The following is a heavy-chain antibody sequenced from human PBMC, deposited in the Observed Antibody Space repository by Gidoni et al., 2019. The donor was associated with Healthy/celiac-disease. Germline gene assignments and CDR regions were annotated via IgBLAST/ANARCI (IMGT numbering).Heavy chain of an antibody. CDR3: ARVPRYYNQYYFDY. D-gene: IGHD1-26*01. Sequence: QVQLQQWGAGLLKPSETLSLTCAVYVGSFSGYYWSWIRQPPGKGLEWIGEINHSGSTNYNPSLKSRVTISVDTSKNQFSLKLSSVTAADTAVYYCARVPRYYNQYYFDYWGQGTLVTVSS. CDR2: INHSGST. V-gene: IGHV4-34*01. CDR1: VGSFSGYY. J-gene: IGHJ4*02.